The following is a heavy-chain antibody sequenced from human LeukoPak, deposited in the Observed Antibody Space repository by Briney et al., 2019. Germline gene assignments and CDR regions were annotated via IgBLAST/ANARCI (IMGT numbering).Heavy chain of an antibody. CDR3: ARDMDPTRHYYYGMDV. CDR2: IIPILGIA. D-gene: IGHD2-15*01. V-gene: IGHV1-69*04. J-gene: IGHJ6*02. CDR1: GGTFSSYA. Sequence: GSSVKVSCKASGGTFSSYAISWVRQAPGQGLEWMGRIIPILGIANYAQKFQGRVTITADKSTSTAYMELSSLRSEYTAVYYCARDMDPTRHYYYGMDVWGQGTTVTVSS.